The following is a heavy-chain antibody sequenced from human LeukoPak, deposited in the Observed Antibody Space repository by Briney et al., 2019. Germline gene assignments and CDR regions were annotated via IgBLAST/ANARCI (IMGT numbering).Heavy chain of an antibody. CDR1: GYTFTSYG. D-gene: IGHD6-19*01. CDR3: ARDIGGSSGWYSGDY. CDR2: ISAYNGNT. V-gene: IGHV1-18*01. J-gene: IGHJ4*02. Sequence: ASVKVSCKASGYTFTSYGISWVRQAPGQGLEWMGWISAYNGNTNYAQKLQGRVTMTTDTSTSTAYMELRSRRSEDTAVYYCARDIGGSSGWYSGDYWGQGTLVTVSS.